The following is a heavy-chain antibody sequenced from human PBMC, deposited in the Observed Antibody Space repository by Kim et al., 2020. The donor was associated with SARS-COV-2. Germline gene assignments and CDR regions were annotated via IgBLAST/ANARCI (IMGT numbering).Heavy chain of an antibody. CDR1: GFTFSSYG. CDR2: ISYDGSNK. D-gene: IGHD5-18*01. Sequence: GGSLRLSCAASGFTFSSYGMHWVRQAPGKGLEWVAVISYDGSNKYYADSVKGRFTISRDNSKNTLYLQMNSLRAEDTAVYYCAKAQTDQRGNSYGHLHYYYGMDVWGQGTTVTVSS. V-gene: IGHV3-30*18. J-gene: IGHJ6*02. CDR3: AKAQTDQRGNSYGHLHYYYGMDV.